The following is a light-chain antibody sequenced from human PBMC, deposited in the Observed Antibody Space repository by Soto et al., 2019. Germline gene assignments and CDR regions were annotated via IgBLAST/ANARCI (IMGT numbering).Light chain of an antibody. Sequence: QSVLTQPASVSGSPGQWIAISCTGTSSDVGGYNYVSWYQQHPGKAPKLMIYDVTNRPSGVSDRFSGSKSGSTASLTISGLQAEDEADYYCSSYTSGSTRVFGTGTKLTVL. CDR1: SSDVGGYNY. CDR2: DVT. V-gene: IGLV2-14*01. CDR3: SSYTSGSTRV. J-gene: IGLJ1*01.